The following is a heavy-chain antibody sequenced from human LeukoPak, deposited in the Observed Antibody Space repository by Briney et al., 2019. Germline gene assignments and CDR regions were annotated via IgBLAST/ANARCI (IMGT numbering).Heavy chain of an antibody. CDR2: INHSGST. CDR3: ARDHSFGYFDY. J-gene: IGHJ4*02. V-gene: IGHV4-34*01. D-gene: IGHD5-18*01. Sequence: SETLSLTCAVYGGSFSGYYWSWIRQPPGKGLEWIGEINHSGSTIYNPSLKSRVTISVDTSKNQFSLKLSSVTAADTAVYYCARDHSFGYFDYWGQGTLVTVSS. CDR1: GGSFSGYY.